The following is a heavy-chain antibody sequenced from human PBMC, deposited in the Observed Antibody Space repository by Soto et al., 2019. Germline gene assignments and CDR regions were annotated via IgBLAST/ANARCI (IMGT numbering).Heavy chain of an antibody. V-gene: IGHV4-59*01. D-gene: IGHD6-13*01. CDR3: ARVRGTAGKRYFDY. CDR1: GGSMIAYY. CDR2: TCYSGST. Sequence: SSETLSLTCTVSGGSMIAYYWNWMRQPPGKGLQWIGYTCYSGSTTYNPSLKSRVTISVDSSKNQFSLKLDSVTPADTAVYYCARVRGTAGKRYFDYWGPGTLVTVSS. J-gene: IGHJ4*02.